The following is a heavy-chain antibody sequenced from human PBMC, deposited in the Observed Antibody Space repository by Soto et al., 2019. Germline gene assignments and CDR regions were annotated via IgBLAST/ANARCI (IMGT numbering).Heavy chain of an antibody. CDR2: ISSGGST. V-gene: IGHV3-66*01. CDR1: GFTVSSNY. CDR3: ARGLLLGYYYMDV. J-gene: IGHJ6*03. D-gene: IGHD2-21*02. Sequence: EVQLVESGGGLVQPGGSLRLSCAASGFTVSSNYMSWVRQAPGKGLEWVSVISSGGSTYYADSVKGRFTISRDNSKNTLYLQMNSLRAEDTAVYYCARGLLLGYYYMDVWGKGTTVTVAS.